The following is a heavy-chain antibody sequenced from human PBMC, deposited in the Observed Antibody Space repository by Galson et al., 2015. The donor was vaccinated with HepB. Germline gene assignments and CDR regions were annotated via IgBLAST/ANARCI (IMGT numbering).Heavy chain of an antibody. J-gene: IGHJ5*02. Sequence: SLRLSCAASGFTFSSYSMNWVRQAPGKGLEWVSSISSSSSYIYYADSVKGRFTISRDNAKNSLYLQMNSLRAEDTAVYYCARGLGYDFWSGYSVDWFDPWGQGTLVTVSS. D-gene: IGHD3-3*01. CDR1: GFTFSSYS. CDR2: ISSSSSYI. CDR3: ARGLGYDFWSGYSVDWFDP. V-gene: IGHV3-21*01.